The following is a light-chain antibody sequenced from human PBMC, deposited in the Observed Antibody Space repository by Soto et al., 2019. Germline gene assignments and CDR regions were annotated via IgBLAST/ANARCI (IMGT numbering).Light chain of an antibody. CDR1: QSISSY. Sequence: EIQMTQSPASLSPSVGDRVTITCRASQSISSYLNWYQQKPGKAPKLLIYAASSLQSGVPSRFSGSGSGTDFTLTISSLQPEDFATYYCQHSYSTPPYTFGQGTKLEIK. CDR3: QHSYSTPPYT. V-gene: IGKV1-39*01. J-gene: IGKJ2*01. CDR2: AAS.